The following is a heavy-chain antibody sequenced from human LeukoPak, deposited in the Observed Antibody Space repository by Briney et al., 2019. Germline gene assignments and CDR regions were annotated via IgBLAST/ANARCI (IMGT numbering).Heavy chain of an antibody. J-gene: IGHJ5*02. V-gene: IGHV4-39*07. Sequence: PSETLSLTCTVSGVSISSSSYYWGWIRQPPGKGLEWIGSIYYSGSTYYNPSLKSRVTISVDTSKNQFSLKLSSVTAADTAVYYCARDRRGYSFNWFDPWGQGTLVTVSS. CDR3: ARDRRGYSFNWFDP. CDR2: IYYSGST. CDR1: GVSISSSSYY. D-gene: IGHD5-18*01.